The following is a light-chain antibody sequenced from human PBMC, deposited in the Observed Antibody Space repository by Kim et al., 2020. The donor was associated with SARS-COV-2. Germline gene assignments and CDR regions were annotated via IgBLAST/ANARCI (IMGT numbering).Light chain of an antibody. V-gene: IGLV2-14*01. CDR1: SSDVGAYNY. CDR3: SSYTTSSTWV. CDR2: DVT. Sequence: QSALTQPASVSGSPGQSITISCTGTSSDVGAYNYVSWYQQHPGKAPKVMIYDVTKRPSGGSDRLSGSKSGDTASLTISGLPAEDEADYYGSSYTTSSTWVFGGGAK. J-gene: IGLJ3*02.